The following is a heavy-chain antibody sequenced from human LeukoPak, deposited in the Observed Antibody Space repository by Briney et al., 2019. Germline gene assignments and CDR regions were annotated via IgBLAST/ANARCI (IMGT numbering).Heavy chain of an antibody. D-gene: IGHD1-1*01. CDR2: IGTTSSYI. V-gene: IGHV3-21*01. CDR3: ARDSYGWHDRWDY. Sequence: PGGSLRLSCAASGFTFSSYGINWVRQAPGKELEWVSFIGTTSSYIYYADSVKGRFTISRDNAKNSVYLQMSSLRAEDTAVYYCARDSYGWHDRWDYWGQGTLVTVSS. CDR1: GFTFSSYG. J-gene: IGHJ4*02.